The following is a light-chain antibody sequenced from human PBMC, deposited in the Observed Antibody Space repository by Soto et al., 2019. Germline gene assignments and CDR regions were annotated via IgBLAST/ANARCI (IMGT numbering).Light chain of an antibody. CDR2: LNSDGSH. CDR1: SGHSSYA. J-gene: IGLJ1*01. CDR3: QTWGTGIHYV. Sequence: QSVLTQSPSASASLGASVKLTCTLSSGHSSYAIAWHQQQPEKGPRYLMKLNSDGSHSKGDGIPDRFSGSSSGAERYLTIASLQSADEADYYCQTWGTGIHYVFGTGTKVTVL. V-gene: IGLV4-69*01.